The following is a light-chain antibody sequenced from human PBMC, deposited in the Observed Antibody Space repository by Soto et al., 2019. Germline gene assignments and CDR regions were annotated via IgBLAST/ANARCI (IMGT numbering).Light chain of an antibody. J-gene: IGKJ1*01. CDR1: QSISNTY. V-gene: IGKV3-20*01. Sequence: EIVLTQSPDTVSLSPGERATLSCSASQSISNTYLVWYQQKPGQAPRLLIYGASSRATGIPDRFSGSGSGTDFILTVSRVEPEDFAVYYCQQYGLQSASTFGQGTKVEIK. CDR2: GAS. CDR3: QQYGLQSAST.